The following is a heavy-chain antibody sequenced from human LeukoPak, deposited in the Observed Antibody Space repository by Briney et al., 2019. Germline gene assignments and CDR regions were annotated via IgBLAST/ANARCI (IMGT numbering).Heavy chain of an antibody. CDR2: IRYDGSNK. Sequence: PGGSLRLSCAASGFTFSSYGMHWVRQAPGKGLEWVAFIRYDGSNKYYADSVKGRFTISRDNSKNTLYLQMNSLRAEDTAVYYCAKPFGSISSRSVYFDYWGQGTLVTVSS. D-gene: IGHD3-3*01. V-gene: IGHV3-30*02. CDR3: AKPFGSISSRSVYFDY. CDR1: GFTFSSYG. J-gene: IGHJ4*02.